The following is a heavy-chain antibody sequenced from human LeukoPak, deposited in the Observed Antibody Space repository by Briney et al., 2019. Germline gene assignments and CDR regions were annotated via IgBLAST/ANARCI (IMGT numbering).Heavy chain of an antibody. D-gene: IGHD6-19*01. CDR1: GYTFTNYW. CDR3: ARSRGTVAGFFDY. Sequence: GESLKISCKGSGYTFTNYWIGWVRQMPGKGLEYMGIIYPGDSDTRYSPSFQGQVTISADKSITTAYLHWSSLKASDAAIYYCARSRGTVAGFFDYWGQGTLVTVSS. V-gene: IGHV5-51*01. CDR2: IYPGDSDT. J-gene: IGHJ4*02.